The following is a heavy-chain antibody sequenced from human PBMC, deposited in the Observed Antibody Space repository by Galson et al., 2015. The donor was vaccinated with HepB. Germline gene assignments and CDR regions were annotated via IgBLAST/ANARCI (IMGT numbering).Heavy chain of an antibody. CDR1: GFTFSGYW. J-gene: IGHJ4*02. D-gene: IGHD2-21*01. Sequence: SLRLSCAASGFTFSGYWMTWVRQAPGKGLEWVASIKQDGSEKYYVDSVKGRFTISRDNAKNSLYLQMNSLRVEDTAVYYCASNGGDYNDFWGQRTLVTVSP. CDR2: IKQDGSEK. V-gene: IGHV3-7*01. CDR3: ASNGGDYNDF.